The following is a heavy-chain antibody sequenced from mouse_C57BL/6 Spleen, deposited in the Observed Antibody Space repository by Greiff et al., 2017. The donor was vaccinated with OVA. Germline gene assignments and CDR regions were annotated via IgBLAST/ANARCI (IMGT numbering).Heavy chain of an antibody. D-gene: IGHD1-1*01. J-gene: IGHJ4*01. V-gene: IGHV5-16*01. CDR1: GFTFSDYY. Sequence: EVQRVESEGGLVQPGSSMKLSCTASGFTFSDYYMAWVRQVPEKGLEWVANINYDGSSTYYLDSLKSRFIISRDNAKNILYLQMSSLKSEDTATYYCARENYGSSYDAMDYWGQGTSVTVSS. CDR2: INYDGSST. CDR3: ARENYGSSYDAMDY.